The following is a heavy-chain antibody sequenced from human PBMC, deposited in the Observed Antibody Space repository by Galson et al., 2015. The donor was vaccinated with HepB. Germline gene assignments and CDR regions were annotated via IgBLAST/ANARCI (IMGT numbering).Heavy chain of an antibody. D-gene: IGHD1-26*01. CDR2: IYYSGST. V-gene: IGHV4-39*01. CDR3: ARHIVGACDY. Sequence: ETLSLTCTVSGGSISSSSYYWGWIRQPPGKGLEWIGSIYYSGSTYYNPSLKSRVTISVDTSKNQFSLKLSSVTAADTAVYYCARHIVGACDYWGQGTLVTVSS. J-gene: IGHJ4*02. CDR1: GGSISSSSYY.